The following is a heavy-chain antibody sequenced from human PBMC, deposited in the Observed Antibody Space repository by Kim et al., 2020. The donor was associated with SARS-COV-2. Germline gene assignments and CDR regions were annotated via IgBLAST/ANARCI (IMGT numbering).Heavy chain of an antibody. V-gene: IGHV3-11*05. Sequence: GRFTISRDNAKNSLYLQMNSLRAEDTAVYYCARAPTLYYGSGSYSYYFDYWGQGTLVTVSS. CDR3: ARAPTLYYGSGSYSYYFDY. J-gene: IGHJ4*02. D-gene: IGHD3-10*01.